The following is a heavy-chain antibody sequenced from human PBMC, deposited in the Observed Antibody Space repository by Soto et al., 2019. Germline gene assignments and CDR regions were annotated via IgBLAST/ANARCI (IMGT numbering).Heavy chain of an antibody. CDR2: IIPIFGTA. V-gene: IGHV1-69*06. CDR3: ARWRNGPDPERGLYY. J-gene: IGHJ4*02. D-gene: IGHD3-10*01. CDR1: GGTFSSYA. Sequence: QVQLVQSGAEVKKPGSSVKVSCKASGGTFSSYAISWVRQAPGQGLEWMGGIIPIFGTANYAQKFQGRVTITEDKSTSTAYMELSSLRAEDTAVYYCARWRNGPDPERGLYYWGQGTLVTVSS.